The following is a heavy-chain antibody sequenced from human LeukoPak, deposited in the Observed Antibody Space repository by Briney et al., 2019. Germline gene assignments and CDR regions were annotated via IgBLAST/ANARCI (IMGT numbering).Heavy chain of an antibody. Sequence: SVKVSCKASGYTFTGYYMHWVRQAPGQGLEWMGRIIPIFGTANYAQKFQGRVTITTDESTSTAYMELSSLRSEDTAVYYCARGESARAAFDIWGQGTMVTVSS. J-gene: IGHJ3*02. CDR3: ARGESARAAFDI. CDR2: IIPIFGTA. V-gene: IGHV1-69*05. CDR1: GYTFTGYY.